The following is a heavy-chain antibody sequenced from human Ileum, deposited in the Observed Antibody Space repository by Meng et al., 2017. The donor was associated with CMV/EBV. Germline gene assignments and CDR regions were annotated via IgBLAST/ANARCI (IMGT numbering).Heavy chain of an antibody. Sequence: SETLSLTCTVSGGSISDYYWTWIRQPPGKGLEWIGYAFYSGTTNYNPSLKSRVTMSVDTSKKQFSLNLSSVTAADTAIYYCASHRYSADYSSDYWSQGTLVTVS. CDR2: AFYSGTT. V-gene: IGHV4-59*01. CDR3: ASHRYSADYSSDY. D-gene: IGHD1-26*01. J-gene: IGHJ4*02. CDR1: GGSISDYY.